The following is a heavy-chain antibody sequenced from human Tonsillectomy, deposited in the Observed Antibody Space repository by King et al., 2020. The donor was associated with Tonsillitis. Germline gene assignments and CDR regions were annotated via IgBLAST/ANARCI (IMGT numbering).Heavy chain of an antibody. CDR3: ARPYSSSWTAGMDV. Sequence: QGQLVQSGAEVKKPGSSVKVSCKASGGTFSNSAISWVRQAPGQGLEWMGGIIPIFGTSNYEQKFQGRVTITADESTRTVYMELSSLRSEDTAVYYCARPYSSSWTAGMDVWGQGTTVTVSS. D-gene: IGHD6-13*01. CDR1: GGTFSNSA. J-gene: IGHJ6*02. CDR2: IIPIFGTS. V-gene: IGHV1-69*01.